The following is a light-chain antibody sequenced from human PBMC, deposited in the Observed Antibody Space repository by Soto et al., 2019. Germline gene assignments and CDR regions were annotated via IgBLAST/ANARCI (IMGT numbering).Light chain of an antibody. CDR1: SSNIGSNS. Sequence: QSVLTQPPSASGTPGQRVTISCSGGSSNIGSNSVFWYQQFPGTAPKLLIYLSNERPSGVPDRFSASKSGTSASLAISGLRPEDEADYYCAAWDDSLSGPVFGGGTKPTVL. J-gene: IGLJ3*02. V-gene: IGLV1-47*02. CDR2: LSN. CDR3: AAWDDSLSGPV.